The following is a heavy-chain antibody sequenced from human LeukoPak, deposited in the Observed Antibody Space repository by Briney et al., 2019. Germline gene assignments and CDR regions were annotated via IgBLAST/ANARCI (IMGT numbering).Heavy chain of an antibody. CDR2: ISAYNGNT. Sequence: ASVKVSCKASGYTFTSYVISWVRQAPGQGLEWMGWISAYNGNTNYAQKLQGRVTMTTDTSTSTAYMELRSLRSDDTAVYYCARDYYDSSGYYYHDYWGQGTLVTVSS. CDR1: GYTFTSYV. V-gene: IGHV1-18*01. CDR3: ARDYYDSSGYYYHDY. D-gene: IGHD3-22*01. J-gene: IGHJ4*02.